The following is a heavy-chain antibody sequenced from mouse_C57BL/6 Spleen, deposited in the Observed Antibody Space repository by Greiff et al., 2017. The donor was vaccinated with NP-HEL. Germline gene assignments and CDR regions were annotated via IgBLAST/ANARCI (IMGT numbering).Heavy chain of an antibody. CDR1: GYAFSSYW. J-gene: IGHJ2*01. Sequence: VQLQQSGAELVKPGASVKISCKASGYAFSSYWMNWVKQRPGKGLEWIGQIYPGDGDTNYTGKFKGKATLTADKASSTAYLQLSSLTSEDSAVYFCENIYYEDDQNFDYWGQGTTLTVSS. D-gene: IGHD2-4*01. CDR2: IYPGDGDT. CDR3: ENIYYEDDQNFDY. V-gene: IGHV1-80*01.